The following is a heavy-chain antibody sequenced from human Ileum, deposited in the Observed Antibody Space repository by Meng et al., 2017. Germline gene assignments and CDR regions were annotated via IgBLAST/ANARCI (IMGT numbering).Heavy chain of an antibody. CDR3: ANWGGLGH. Sequence: EVQLVESGGGCVQPGGSLRLSCVASGFTFSSYGMNWARQAPGKGLEWVSGITYGGTTFYADSAKGRFTISRDNSKNTVFLQMNSLRADDTAVYYCANWGGLGHWGQGVLVTVSS. V-gene: IGHV3-23*04. CDR2: ITYGGTT. D-gene: IGHD3-16*01. J-gene: IGHJ4*02. CDR1: GFTFSSYG.